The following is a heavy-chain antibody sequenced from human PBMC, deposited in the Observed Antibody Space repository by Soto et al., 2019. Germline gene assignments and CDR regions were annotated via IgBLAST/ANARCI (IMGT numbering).Heavy chain of an antibody. V-gene: IGHV3-30-3*01. D-gene: IGHD2-15*01. CDR1: GFTFSSYA. Sequence: QVQLVESGGGVVQPGRSLRLSCAASGFTFSSYAMHWVRQAPGKGLEWLAVISYDGSNKYYADSVKGRFTISRDNSKNTLYLQMNSLRAEDTAVYSCAREVDSGSLYYWGQGPLVTVSS. CDR3: AREVDSGSLYY. CDR2: ISYDGSNK. J-gene: IGHJ4*02.